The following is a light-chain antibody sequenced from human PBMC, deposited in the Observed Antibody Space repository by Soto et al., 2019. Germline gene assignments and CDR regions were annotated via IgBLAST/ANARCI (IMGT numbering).Light chain of an antibody. Sequence: QSALTQPASVSGSPGQSITISCTGTSSDVGGYNYVSWYQQHPGKAPKLMIYDVSNRPSGVSIRFSGSKSGNTASLTISGLQAEDEADYYCSSYTSSSTLYVLGTGTKVTVL. J-gene: IGLJ1*01. CDR3: SSYTSSSTLYV. CDR2: DVS. V-gene: IGLV2-14*01. CDR1: SSDVGGYNY.